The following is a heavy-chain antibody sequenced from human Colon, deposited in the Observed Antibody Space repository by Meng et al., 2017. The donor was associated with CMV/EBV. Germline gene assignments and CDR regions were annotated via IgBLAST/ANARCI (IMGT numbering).Heavy chain of an antibody. J-gene: IGHJ6*02. CDR3: ARAPYYYYGMDV. Sequence: GSLRLSCVVSGVSISSDGYYWSWIRQPPGKGLEWIGEINHSGSTNYNPSLKSRVTISVDTSKNQFSLKLSSVTAADTAVYYCARAPYYYYGMDVWGQGTTVTVSS. CDR2: INHSGST. CDR1: GVSISSDGYY. V-gene: IGHV4-34*01.